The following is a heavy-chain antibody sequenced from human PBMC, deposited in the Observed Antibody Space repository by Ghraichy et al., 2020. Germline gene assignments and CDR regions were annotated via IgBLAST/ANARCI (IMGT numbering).Heavy chain of an antibody. CDR3: AADGENYGDAFDI. CDR2: IVVGSGNT. Sequence: SVKVSCKASGFTFTSSAMQWVRQARGQRLEWIGWIVVGSGNTNYAQKFQERVTITRDMSTSTAYMELSSLRSEDTAVYYCAADGENYGDAFDIWGQGTIVNVSS. V-gene: IGHV1-58*02. D-gene: IGHD1-7*01. J-gene: IGHJ3*02. CDR1: GFTFTSSA.